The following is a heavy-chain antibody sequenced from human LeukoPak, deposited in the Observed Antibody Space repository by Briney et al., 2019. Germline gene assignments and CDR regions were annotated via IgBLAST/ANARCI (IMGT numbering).Heavy chain of an antibody. CDR2: IYTSGST. Sequence: SETLSLTCTVSGGSISSGSYYWSWIRQPAGKGLEWIGRIYTSGSTNYNPSLKSRVTISVDTSKNQSSLKLSSVTAADTAVYYCARGGRDFWSGYYGKYYYGMDVWGQGTTVTVSS. D-gene: IGHD3-3*01. CDR1: GGSISSGSYY. J-gene: IGHJ6*02. V-gene: IGHV4-61*02. CDR3: ARGGRDFWSGYYGKYYYGMDV.